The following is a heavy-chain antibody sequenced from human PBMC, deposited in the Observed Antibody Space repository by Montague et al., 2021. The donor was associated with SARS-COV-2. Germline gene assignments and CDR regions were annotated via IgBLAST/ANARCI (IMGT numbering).Heavy chain of an antibody. CDR2: IYSGGST. CDR3: ARDHGSGWFTFDY. J-gene: IGHJ4*02. D-gene: IGHD6-19*01. V-gene: IGHV3-53*04. CDR1: GFTVSSNY. Sequence: SLRLSCAASGFTVSSNYMSWVRQAPGKGLGWVSVIYSGGSTYYADSVKGRFTISRHNSKNTLYLQMNSLRAEDTAVYYCARDHGSGWFTFDYWGQGTLVTVSS.